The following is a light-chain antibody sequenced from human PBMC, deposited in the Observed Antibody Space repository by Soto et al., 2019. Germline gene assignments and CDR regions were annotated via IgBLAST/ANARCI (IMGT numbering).Light chain of an antibody. CDR3: QHYNTYSQT. CDR2: KAS. J-gene: IGKJ1*01. V-gene: IGKV1-5*03. Sequence: DIQMTQSPSTLSASVGDRVTITCLASQSISVWLAWYQQKAGKAPNLLIYKASRLESGVPSRFSGSGSGTEFTLTISSLQPDDFATYYCQHYNTYSQTLGQGTKVDIK. CDR1: QSISVW.